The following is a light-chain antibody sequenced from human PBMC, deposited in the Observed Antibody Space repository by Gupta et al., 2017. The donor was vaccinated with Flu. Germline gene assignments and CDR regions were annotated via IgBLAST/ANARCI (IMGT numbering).Light chain of an antibody. V-gene: IGLV3-21*02. Sequence: SYVLTQPPSVSVAPGQTARITSGGNNIGSKSVHWYKQKSGQAPVLVVYDDSDRPSGIPERFSGSNSGNTATLTISRVEAGDEADYYCQVWDSSSDVVFGGGTKLTVL. J-gene: IGLJ2*01. CDR1: NIGSKS. CDR3: QVWDSSSDVV. CDR2: DDS.